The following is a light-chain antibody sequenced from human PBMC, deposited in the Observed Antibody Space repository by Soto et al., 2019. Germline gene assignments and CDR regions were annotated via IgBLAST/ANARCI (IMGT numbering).Light chain of an antibody. J-gene: IGLJ3*02. CDR2: EVT. CDR3: ISQAGSNNLV. Sequence: QSALTQPPSASGSPGQSVTISCSGTSSDVGGYNFVSWYQEHPGKAPKLIIYEVTKRPSGVPDRFSGSKSGNTASLTVSGLQAEDEADYYCISQAGSNNLVFGGGTKLTVL. V-gene: IGLV2-8*01. CDR1: SSDVGGYNF.